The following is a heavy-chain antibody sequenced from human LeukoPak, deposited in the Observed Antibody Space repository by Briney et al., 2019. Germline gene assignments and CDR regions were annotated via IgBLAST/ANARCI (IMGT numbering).Heavy chain of an antibody. CDR3: AKVDSSGWYPN. V-gene: IGHV3-30*18. CDR2: ISYDGSNK. J-gene: IGHJ4*02. D-gene: IGHD6-19*01. Sequence: GRSLRLSCAASGFTFSNYGMHWVRQAPGKGLEWVAVISYDGSNKYYADSVKGRFTISRDNSKNTLYLQMNSLRAEDTAVYYCAKVDSSGWYPNWGQGTLVTVSS. CDR1: GFTFSNYG.